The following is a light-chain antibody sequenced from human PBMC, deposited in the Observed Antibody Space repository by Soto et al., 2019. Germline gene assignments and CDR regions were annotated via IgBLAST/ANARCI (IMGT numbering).Light chain of an antibody. J-gene: IGLJ3*02. Sequence: QSVLTQPPSVSGAPGQRVTISCTGSSSNIGAGYDVHWYQHLPGTAPELLISGNSNRPSGVPDRFSGSKSGTSASLAITGLQAEDEADYYCQSYDNSLSGDVFGGGTKVTVL. V-gene: IGLV1-40*01. CDR2: GNS. CDR3: QSYDNSLSGDV. CDR1: SSNIGAGYD.